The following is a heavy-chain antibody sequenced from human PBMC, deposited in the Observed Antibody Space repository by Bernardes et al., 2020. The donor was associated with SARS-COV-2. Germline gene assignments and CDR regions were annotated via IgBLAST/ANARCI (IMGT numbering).Heavy chain of an antibody. J-gene: IGHJ3*02. CDR2: IRGNGDTT. Sequence: LSLTCTVSGGSISSHYWSWIRQAPGKGLEWVSAIRGNGDTTYYADSVKGRFTISRDNSENTLYLQMNSLRVEDTAVYYCAKEWDTVPGNAFDIWGHGTLVTVSS. D-gene: IGHD2-8*01. CDR3: AKEWDTVPGNAFDI. V-gene: IGHV3-23*01. CDR1: GGSISSHY.